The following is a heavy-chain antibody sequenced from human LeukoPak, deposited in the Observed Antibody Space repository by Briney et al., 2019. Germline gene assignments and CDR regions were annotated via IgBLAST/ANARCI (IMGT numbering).Heavy chain of an antibody. CDR2: IKSKTDGGTT. V-gene: IGHV3-15*01. D-gene: IGHD6-13*01. CDR3: TTDTIRGYSSSWEGDDAFDI. J-gene: IGHJ3*02. CDR1: GFTFSNAW. Sequence: AGGSLRLSCAASGFTFSNAWMSWVRQAPGKGLEWVGRIKSKTDGGTTDYAAPVKGRFTISRDDSKNTLYLQMNSLKTEDTAVYYCTTDTIRGYSSSWEGDDAFDIWGQGTMVTVSS.